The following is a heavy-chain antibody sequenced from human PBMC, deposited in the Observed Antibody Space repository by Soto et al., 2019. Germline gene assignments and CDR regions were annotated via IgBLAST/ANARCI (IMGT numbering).Heavy chain of an antibody. V-gene: IGHV5-10-1*01. Sequence: GESLKISCTGFGYTFTTFWISWLRQMPGKGLEWMGRIDPGDTYATYSPAFQGHVTISADKATSTAYLQWSSLKASDTAMYFCARIYCNTTNCDGWFDHWVHGTLVTVSS. D-gene: IGHD2-2*01. J-gene: IGHJ5*02. CDR3: ARIYCNTTNCDGWFDH. CDR2: IDPGDTYA. CDR1: GYTFTTFW.